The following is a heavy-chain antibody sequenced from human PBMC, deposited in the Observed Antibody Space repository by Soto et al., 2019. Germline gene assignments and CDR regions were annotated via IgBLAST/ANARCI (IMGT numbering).Heavy chain of an antibody. Sequence: PGGSLRLYCEASGFSFSTYSMHWVRQAPGKGLEWVSSIGRRSDIYYADSVKGRFTISRDNAKNSVSLQMNSLRDEDTAVYYCAREETAWPLAYGLDVWGQGTTVTVSS. J-gene: IGHJ6*02. CDR2: IGRRSDI. CDR3: AREETAWPLAYGLDV. D-gene: IGHD2-21*02. CDR1: GFSFSTYS. V-gene: IGHV3-21*01.